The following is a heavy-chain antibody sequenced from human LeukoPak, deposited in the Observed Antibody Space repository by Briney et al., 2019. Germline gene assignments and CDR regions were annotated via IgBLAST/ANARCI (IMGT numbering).Heavy chain of an antibody. CDR1: GFTINTFT. CDR3: AKAFSSGWSPFDY. J-gene: IGHJ4*02. D-gene: IGHD6-19*01. CDR2: IRGAEGGT. Sequence: GGSLRLSCAASGFTINTFTMNWVRQAPRKGLEWVSTIRGAEGGTYYADSVKGRFTISRDNFENTLYLQMNYLREEDTALYYCAKAFSSGWSPFDYWGQGALVTVSS. V-gene: IGHV3-23*01.